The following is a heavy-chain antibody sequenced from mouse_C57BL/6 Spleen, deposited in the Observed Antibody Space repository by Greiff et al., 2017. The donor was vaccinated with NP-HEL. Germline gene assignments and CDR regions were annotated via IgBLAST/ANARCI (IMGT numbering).Heavy chain of an antibody. D-gene: IGHD1-1*01. CDR1: GYTFTSYW. V-gene: IGHV1-55*01. Sequence: QVQLQQPGAELVKPGASVKMSCKASGYTFTSYWITWVKQRPGQGLEWIGDIYPGSGSTNYNEKFKSKATLTVDTAYSTAYMQRSSLTSEDAAVYYCARYYYGKDWYLDVWGTGTTVTVSS. J-gene: IGHJ1*03. CDR2: IYPGSGST. CDR3: ARYYYGKDWYLDV.